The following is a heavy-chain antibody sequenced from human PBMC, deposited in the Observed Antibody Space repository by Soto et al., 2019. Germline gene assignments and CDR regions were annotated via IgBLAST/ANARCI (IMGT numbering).Heavy chain of an antibody. J-gene: IGHJ4*02. Sequence: KPSETLSLTCTVSGGSISSYYWSWIRQPAGKGLEWIGRIYTSGSTNYNPSLKSRVTMSVDTSKNQFSLKLSSVTAADTAVYYCAREKRRGYSYAGADFDYWGQGTLVTVSS. CDR2: IYTSGST. CDR3: AREKRRGYSYAGADFDY. D-gene: IGHD5-18*01. V-gene: IGHV4-4*07. CDR1: GGSISSYY.